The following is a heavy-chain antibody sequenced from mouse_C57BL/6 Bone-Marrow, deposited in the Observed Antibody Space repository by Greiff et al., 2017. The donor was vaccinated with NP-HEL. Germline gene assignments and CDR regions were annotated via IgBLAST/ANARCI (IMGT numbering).Heavy chain of an antibody. D-gene: IGHD2-4*01. J-gene: IGHJ3*01. CDR2: IHPNSGST. CDR3: AREIISWFAC. CDR1: GYTFTSYW. V-gene: IGHV1-64*01. Sequence: QVQLQQPGAELVKPGASVKLSCKASGYTFTSYWMHWVKQRPGQGLEWIGMIHPNSGSTNYTEKFKSKATLTVDKSSSTAYMQLRSLTSEDSAVYYCAREIISWFACWGEGTLVTVSA.